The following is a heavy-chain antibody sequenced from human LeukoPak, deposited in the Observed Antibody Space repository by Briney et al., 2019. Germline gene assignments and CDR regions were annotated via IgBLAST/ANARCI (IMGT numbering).Heavy chain of an antibody. Sequence: SETLSLTCTVSGGSISSSSYYWGWIRQPPGKGLEWIGSIYYSGSTYYNPSLESRVTISVDTSKNQFSLKLSSVTAADTAVYYCARLTRFRDGYNPPLGYWGQGTLVTVSS. CDR3: ARLTRFRDGYNPPLGY. CDR2: IYYSGST. D-gene: IGHD5-24*01. V-gene: IGHV4-39*01. CDR1: GGSISSSSYY. J-gene: IGHJ4*02.